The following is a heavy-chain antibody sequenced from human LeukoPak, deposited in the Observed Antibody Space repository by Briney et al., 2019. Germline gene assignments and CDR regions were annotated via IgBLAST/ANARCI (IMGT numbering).Heavy chain of an antibody. Sequence: PGGSLRLSCAASGFTFSSYSMNWVRQAPGKGLEWVSSISSSSSYIYYADSVKGRFTISRDNSKNTLYLQMNSLRAEDTAVYHCARVDSRTAQFDYWGQGTLVTVSS. CDR1: GFTFSSYS. CDR3: ARVDSRTAQFDY. D-gene: IGHD6-13*01. V-gene: IGHV3-21*01. CDR2: ISSSSSYI. J-gene: IGHJ4*02.